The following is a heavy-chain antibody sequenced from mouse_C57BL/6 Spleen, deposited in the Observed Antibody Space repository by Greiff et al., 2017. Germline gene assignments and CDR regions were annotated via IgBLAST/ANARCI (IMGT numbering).Heavy chain of an antibody. D-gene: IGHD2-3*01. CDR1: GYTFTSYW. CDR3: ARSDGYYLDY. V-gene: IGHV1-64*01. CDR2: IHPNSGST. J-gene: IGHJ2*01. Sequence: VQLQQSGAELVKPGASVKLSCKASGYTFTSYWMHWVKQRPGQGLEWIGMIHPNSGSTNYNEKFKSKATLTVDKSSSTAYMQLSSLTSEDSAVYYCARSDGYYLDYWGQGTTLTVSS.